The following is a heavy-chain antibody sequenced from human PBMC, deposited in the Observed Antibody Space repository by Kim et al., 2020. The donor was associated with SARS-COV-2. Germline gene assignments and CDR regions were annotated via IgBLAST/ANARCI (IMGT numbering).Heavy chain of an antibody. V-gene: IGHV3-33*08. J-gene: IGHJ6*02. CDR2: IWYDGSNK. D-gene: IGHD3-9*01. Sequence: GGSLRLSCAASGFTFSSYGMHWVRQAPGKGLEWVAVIWYDGSNKYYADSVKGRFTISRDNSKNTLYLQMNSLRAEDTAVYYCAREATPSYYDILTGYSYYYGMDVGGQGTTVTVSS. CDR1: GFTFSSYG. CDR3: AREATPSYYDILTGYSYYYGMDV.